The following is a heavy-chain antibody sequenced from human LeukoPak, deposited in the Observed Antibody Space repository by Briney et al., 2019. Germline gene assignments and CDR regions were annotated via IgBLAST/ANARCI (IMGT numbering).Heavy chain of an antibody. J-gene: IGHJ4*02. CDR1: GGSFSGYY. V-gene: IGHV4-34*09. CDR2: INHSGST. Sequence: SETLSLTCAVYGGSFSGYYWSWIRQPPGKGLEWIGEINHSGSTNYNPSLKSRVTISVDTPKNQFSLKLSSVTAADTAVYYCARGPTSAPFDYWGQGTLVTVSS. CDR3: ARGPTSAPFDY.